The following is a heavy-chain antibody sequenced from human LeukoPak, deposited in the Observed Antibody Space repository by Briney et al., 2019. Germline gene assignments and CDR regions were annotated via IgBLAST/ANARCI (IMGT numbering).Heavy chain of an antibody. Sequence: PGGSLRLSCATSGFTLSSYSMNGFRQAPGKGLEWVSYISSGSTTIYYADSVKGRFTISRDNAKNSLYLQMNSLRAEDTAVYYCARDVEQWLVRVYYFDYWGQGTLVTVSS. CDR1: GFTLSSYS. D-gene: IGHD6-19*01. V-gene: IGHV3-48*01. CDR3: ARDVEQWLVRVYYFDY. CDR2: ISSGSTTI. J-gene: IGHJ4*02.